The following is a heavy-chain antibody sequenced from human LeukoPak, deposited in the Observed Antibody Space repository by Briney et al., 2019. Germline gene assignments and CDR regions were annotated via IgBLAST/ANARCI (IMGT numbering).Heavy chain of an antibody. CDR1: GGSISSGSYS. CDR3: AKHGVSPDAFDV. J-gene: IGHJ3*01. Sequence: SETLSLTCAVSGGSISSGSYSWSLIRQPPGKGLEWIGYMHHSGGTYYNPSLKSRVTISVGKSKNQFSLELSSVTAADTAVYYCAKHGVSPDAFDVWGQGTMVTVSS. CDR2: MHHSGGT. D-gene: IGHD2-8*01. V-gene: IGHV4-30-2*01.